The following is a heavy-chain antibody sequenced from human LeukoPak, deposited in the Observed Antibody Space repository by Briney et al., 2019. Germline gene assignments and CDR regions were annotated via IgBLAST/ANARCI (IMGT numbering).Heavy chain of an antibody. Sequence: GGSLRLSCAASGFTFSSYAMHWVRQAPGKGLEWVAVISYDGSNKYYADSVKGRFTISRDNAKNSLYLQMNSLRAEDTAVYYCARVDIVVVPAAIRYYYYYYMDVWGKGTTVTVSS. D-gene: IGHD2-2*03. CDR3: ARVDIVVVPAAIRYYYYYYMDV. V-gene: IGHV3-30*04. CDR1: GFTFSSYA. CDR2: ISYDGSNK. J-gene: IGHJ6*03.